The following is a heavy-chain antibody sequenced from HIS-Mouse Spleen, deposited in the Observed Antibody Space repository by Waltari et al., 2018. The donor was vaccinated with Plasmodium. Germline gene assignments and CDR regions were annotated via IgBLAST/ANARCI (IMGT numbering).Heavy chain of an antibody. CDR3: ARDRSAAALLGY. CDR2: IKQDGSEK. CDR1: GFPFGSYW. Sequence: VQLVESGGGLVQPGGSLGLSCAASGFPFGSYWMSWVRQAPGMGLEWVANIKQDGSEKYYVDSVKGRFTISRDNAKNSLYLQMNSLRAEDTAVYYCARDRSAAALLGYWGQGTLVTVSS. D-gene: IGHD6-13*01. V-gene: IGHV3-7*01. J-gene: IGHJ4*02.